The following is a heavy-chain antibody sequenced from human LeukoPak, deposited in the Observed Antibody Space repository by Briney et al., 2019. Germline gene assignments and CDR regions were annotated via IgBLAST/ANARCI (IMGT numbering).Heavy chain of an antibody. V-gene: IGHV1-8*01. CDR1: GHSFTTYD. CDR2: MNPNSGKT. J-gene: IGHJ4*02. CDR3: ARGLSPSDY. Sequence: ASVKVSCKASGHSFTTYDINWVRQAPGQGLEWMGWMNPNSGKTNFAQKFQGRVTMTRTTSISTAYTEVSSLRSEDTAVCYCARGLSPSDYWGQGTLVTVSS.